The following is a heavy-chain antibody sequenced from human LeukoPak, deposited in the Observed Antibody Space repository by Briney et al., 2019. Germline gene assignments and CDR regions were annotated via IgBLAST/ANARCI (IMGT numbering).Heavy chain of an antibody. D-gene: IGHD6-25*01. V-gene: IGHV4-4*07. J-gene: IGHJ5*02. CDR1: GGSISGDY. Sequence: SETLSLTCTVSGGSISGDYWSWIRQTAGKGLEWIGRIYTSGSTNYNPSLKSRVTMSIDTSKNQFSLKLSSVTAADTALYYCARDGSSAWGAPTYPLDPWGQGTLVTVSS. CDR3: ARDGSSAWGAPTYPLDP. CDR2: IYTSGST.